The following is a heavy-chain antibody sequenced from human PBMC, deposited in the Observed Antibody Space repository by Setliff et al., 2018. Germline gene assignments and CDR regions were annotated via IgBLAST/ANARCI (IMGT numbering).Heavy chain of an antibody. CDR3: AKSPVRFGIDVVIPSYFDS. CDR1: GYHLTSYG. D-gene: IGHD3-16*02. Sequence: ASVKVSCKTSGYHLTSYGVTWVRQALGQGLDWVGWISPYNGHTNYVQKLQGRVTMTTDTSTNTLYLQMNDLRAEDTAIYYCAKSPVRFGIDVVIPSYFDSWGPGTLVTV. CDR2: ISPYNGHT. J-gene: IGHJ4*02. V-gene: IGHV1-18*01.